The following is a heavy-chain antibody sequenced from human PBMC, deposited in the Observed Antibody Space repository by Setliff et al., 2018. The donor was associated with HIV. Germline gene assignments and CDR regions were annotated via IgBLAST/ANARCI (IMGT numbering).Heavy chain of an antibody. J-gene: IGHJ4*02. Sequence: GGSLRLSCEASGFIFSTYGMHWVRQAPGKGLEWVAFIRSDETNKYYSDSVKGRFTISRDTSKNTLFLQMNSLRAEDTAVYYCARDGARFDYWGQGALVTVSS. CDR3: ARDGARFDY. V-gene: IGHV3-30*02. CDR1: GFIFSTYG. CDR2: IRSDETNK. D-gene: IGHD2-15*01.